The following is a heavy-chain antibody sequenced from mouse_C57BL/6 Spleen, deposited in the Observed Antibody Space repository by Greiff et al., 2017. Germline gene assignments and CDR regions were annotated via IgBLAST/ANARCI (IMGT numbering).Heavy chain of an antibody. D-gene: IGHD2-4*01. V-gene: IGHV1-7*01. J-gene: IGHJ4*01. CDR3: ARGRIYYDLFYAMDY. CDR1: GYTFTSYW. Sequence: VQLQQSGAELAKPGASVKLSCKASGYTFTSYWMHWVKQRPGQGLEWIGYINPSSGYTKYNQKFKDQATLTVDTSSSTAYMQLSSLTSEDSAVYYCARGRIYYDLFYAMDYWGQGTSVTVSS. CDR2: INPSSGYT.